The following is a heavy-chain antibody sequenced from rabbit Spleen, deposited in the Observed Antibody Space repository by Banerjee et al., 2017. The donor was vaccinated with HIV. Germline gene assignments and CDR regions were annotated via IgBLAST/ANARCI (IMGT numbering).Heavy chain of an antibody. CDR3: ARDLDAVIGWNFNF. CDR1: GFSFSDKAV. V-gene: IGHV1S45*01. J-gene: IGHJ4*01. Sequence: QEQLGASGGGLVQPEGSLQLSCTASGFSFSDKAVMCWVRQAPGKGLEWIACIDAVGSPNTYCARWAKGRFTISRTSSTTVTLQMTSLTAADTATYFCARDLDAVIGWNFNFWGQGTLVTVS. CDR2: IDAVGSPNT. D-gene: IGHD1-1*01.